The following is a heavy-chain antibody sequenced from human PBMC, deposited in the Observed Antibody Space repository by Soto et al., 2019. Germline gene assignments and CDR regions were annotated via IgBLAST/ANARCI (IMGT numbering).Heavy chain of an antibody. J-gene: IGHJ6*02. CDR1: GFSLSTRGMG. D-gene: IGHD2-15*01. CDR3: VRNSRGYYCIDV. Sequence: SGPTLVNPTQTLTLTCTVSGFSLSTRGMGVGWIRQPPGKALEWLALIYWDDDKRYSPSLKSRLTLTKDTSKNQVVLTMTNVDPVDTGTYFFVRNSRGYYCIDVWYPAPTVTV. V-gene: IGHV2-5*04. CDR2: IYWDDDK.